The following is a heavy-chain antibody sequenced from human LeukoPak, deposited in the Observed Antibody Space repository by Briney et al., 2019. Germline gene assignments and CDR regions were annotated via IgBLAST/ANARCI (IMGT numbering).Heavy chain of an antibody. Sequence: ASEKVSXKASGXXXTGYYMXWVRQAPGQGLEWMGWINPNSGGTNYAQKFQGRVTMTRDTSISTAYMELSRLRSDDTAVYYCASNIMGLRGVFDYWGQGTLVTVSS. J-gene: IGHJ4*02. CDR2: INPNSGGT. CDR1: GXXXTGYY. V-gene: IGHV1-2*02. CDR3: ASNIMGLRGVFDY. D-gene: IGHD5-12*01.